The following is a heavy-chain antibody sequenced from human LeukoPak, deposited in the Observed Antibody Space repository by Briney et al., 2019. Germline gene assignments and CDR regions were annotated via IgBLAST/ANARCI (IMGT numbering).Heavy chain of an antibody. CDR3: ARDIGATSWFDP. J-gene: IGHJ5*02. Sequence: PGGSLRLSCAASKFTFSSYAMNWVRQASGKGLEWVSGISGSGGSTYYADSVKGRFTISRDNSKNTLYLQMNSLRAEDTAVYYCARDIGATSWFDPWGQGTLVTVSS. D-gene: IGHD1-26*01. V-gene: IGHV3-23*01. CDR2: ISGSGGST. CDR1: KFTFSSYA.